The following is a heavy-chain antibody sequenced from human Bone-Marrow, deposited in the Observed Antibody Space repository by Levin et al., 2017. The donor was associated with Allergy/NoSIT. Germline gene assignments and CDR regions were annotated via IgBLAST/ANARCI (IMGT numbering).Heavy chain of an antibody. CDR1: GFTFSNAW. D-gene: IGHD6-19*01. Sequence: GESLKISCAASGFTFSNAWMSWVRQAPGKGLEWVGRIKSKTDGGTTDYAAPVKGRFTISRDDSKNTLYLQMNSLKTEDTAVYYCTRGIAVAGTDYWGQGTLVTVSS. V-gene: IGHV3-15*01. CDR2: IKSKTDGGTT. CDR3: TRGIAVAGTDY. J-gene: IGHJ4*02.